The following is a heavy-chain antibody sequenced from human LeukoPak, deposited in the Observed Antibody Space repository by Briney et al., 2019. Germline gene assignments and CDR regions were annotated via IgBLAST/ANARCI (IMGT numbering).Heavy chain of an antibody. CDR3: ARSHDYSNYVAF. CDR1: GYSFTSYW. CDR2: IYPGDSDT. D-gene: IGHD4-11*01. J-gene: IGHJ4*02. Sequence: GESLKISCRGSGYSFTSYWIGWVRQMPGKGLEWMGLIYPGDSDTRYSPSFQGQVTLSVEKSINTAYLQWSSLKASDTAMYYCARSHDYSNYVAFWGQGTLVTVSS. V-gene: IGHV5-51*01.